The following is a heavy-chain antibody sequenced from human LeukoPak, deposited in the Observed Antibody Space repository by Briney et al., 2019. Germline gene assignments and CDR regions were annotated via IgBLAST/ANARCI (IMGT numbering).Heavy chain of an antibody. J-gene: IGHJ4*02. CDR2: FDPEDGET. CDR1: GYTFTSYY. CDR3: ATGSDRVVVAATPLPFDY. Sequence: VASVTVSCKASGYTFTSYYMHWVRQAPGQGLEWMGGFDPEDGETIYAQKFQGRVTMTEDTSTDTAYMELSSLRSEDTAVYYCATGSDRVVVAATPLPFDYWGQGTLVTVSS. D-gene: IGHD2-15*01. V-gene: IGHV1-24*01.